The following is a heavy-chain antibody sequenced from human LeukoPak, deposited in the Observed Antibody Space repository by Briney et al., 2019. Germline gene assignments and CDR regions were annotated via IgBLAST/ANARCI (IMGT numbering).Heavy chain of an antibody. CDR3: ARDGGSGWYPAWFDP. V-gene: IGHV3-7*01. D-gene: IGHD6-19*01. CDR2: IKQDGSEK. J-gene: IGHJ5*02. Sequence: GGSLRLSCAASGFSFSTYWMSWVRQAPGKGLEWVANIKQDGSEKYYVDSVKGRFTISRDNAKNSLYLQMNSLRAEDTAVYYCARDGGSGWYPAWFDPWGQGTLVTVSS. CDR1: GFSFSTYW.